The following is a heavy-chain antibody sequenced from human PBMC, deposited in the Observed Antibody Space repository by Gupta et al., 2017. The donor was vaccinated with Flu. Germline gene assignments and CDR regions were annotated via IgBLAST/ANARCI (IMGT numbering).Heavy chain of an antibody. CDR1: GYTFTDYY. J-gene: IGHJ6*02. V-gene: IGHV1-69-2*01. D-gene: IGHD4-17*01. Sequence: ELQLVQSGAEVKKPGARGQISCKGSGYTFTDYYMQWVQQASGKGLEWMGLVDPEDGETIYAEKFQGRVTITADTSTDTAYMELSSLRSEDTAVYYCATYSTVTTNYYYYYGMDVWGQGTTVTVSS. CDR2: VDPEDGET. CDR3: ATYSTVTTNYYYYYGMDV.